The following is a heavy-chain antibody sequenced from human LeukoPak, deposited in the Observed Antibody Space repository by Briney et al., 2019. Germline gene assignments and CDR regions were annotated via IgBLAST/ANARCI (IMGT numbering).Heavy chain of an antibody. J-gene: IGHJ3*01. D-gene: IGHD6-13*01. CDR2: IYYSGTT. CDR1: GGSISNYY. Sequence: SETLSLTCTVSGGSISNYYWNWIRQPPGKGLEWIGYIYYSGTTNYNPSLKSRVSMSVDTSKNQFSLKLRSVTAADTAVYYCARISSSNWYNERGAFDVWGQGTMVTVSS. V-gene: IGHV4-59*01. CDR3: ARISSSNWYNERGAFDV.